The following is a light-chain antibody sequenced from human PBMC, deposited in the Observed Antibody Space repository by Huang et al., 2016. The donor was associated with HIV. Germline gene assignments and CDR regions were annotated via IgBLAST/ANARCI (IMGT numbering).Light chain of an antibody. CDR1: QSITKS. CDR3: QQYKTYPWT. J-gene: IGKJ1*01. CDR2: DAS. V-gene: IGKV1-5*01. Sequence: DIQMTQSPSTVSASVGVRLTITCRASQSITKSLAWYQRKRGKATKRLLYDASSLDSDVPSRFSGSGSGTEFTLTISSLQTDDFATYYCQQYKTYPWTFGQGTKVEIK.